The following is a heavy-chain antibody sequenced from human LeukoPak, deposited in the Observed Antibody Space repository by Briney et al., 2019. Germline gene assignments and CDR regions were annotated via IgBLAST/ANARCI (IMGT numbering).Heavy chain of an antibody. V-gene: IGHV5-51*01. D-gene: IGHD3-10*01. CDR1: GYSFTTYW. Sequence: GESLKISCKGSGYSFTTYWIGWVRQMPGKGLEWMGIIYPGDSDTRYSPSFQGQVTISADKSISTAYLQWSSLEASDTAMYYCARNSYYYAPGYFDLWGRGTLVTVSS. CDR2: IYPGDSDT. J-gene: IGHJ2*01. CDR3: ARNSYYYAPGYFDL.